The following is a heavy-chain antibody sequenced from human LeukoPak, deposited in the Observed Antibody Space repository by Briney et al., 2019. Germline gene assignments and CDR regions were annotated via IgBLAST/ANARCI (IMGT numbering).Heavy chain of an antibody. CDR2: IYYSGSSS. Sequence: VKPSETLSLTCTVSGGSISSSSYYCGWIRHPPGKGLEWIGSIYYSGSSSYYNPSLKSRVTISVDTSKNQFSLKLSSVTAADTAVYYCAKDLTYCGGDCYSVWGQGTVVTVSS. CDR1: GGSISSSSYY. CDR3: AKDLTYCGGDCYSV. V-gene: IGHV4-39*02. J-gene: IGHJ4*02. D-gene: IGHD2-21*02.